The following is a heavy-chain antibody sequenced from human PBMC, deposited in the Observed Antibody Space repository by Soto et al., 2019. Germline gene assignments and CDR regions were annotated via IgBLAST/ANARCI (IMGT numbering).Heavy chain of an antibody. J-gene: IGHJ4*02. Sequence: QVQLVQSGAEVKKPGSSVKVSCKASGGTFSSYAISWVRQAPGQGLEWMGGIIPIFGTANYAQKFQGRVTITADEYTSTAYMELSSLRSEDTAVYYCARVGRNYYDSSGYYFDYWGQGTLVTVSS. CDR2: IIPIFGTA. CDR3: ARVGRNYYDSSGYYFDY. D-gene: IGHD3-22*01. V-gene: IGHV1-69*01. CDR1: GGTFSSYA.